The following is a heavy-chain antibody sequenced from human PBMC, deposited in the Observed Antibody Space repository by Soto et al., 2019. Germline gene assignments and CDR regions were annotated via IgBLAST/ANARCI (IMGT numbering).Heavy chain of an antibody. J-gene: IGHJ1*01. D-gene: IGHD1-1*01. CDR2: INHSGST. Sequence: ASETLSLTCAVYGGSFSGYYWSWIRQPPGKGLEWIGEINHSGSTNYNPSLKSRVTISVDTSKNQFSLKLSSVTAADTAVYYCASCATGTIYICGQGTLVTVSS. CDR1: GGSFSGYY. CDR3: ASCATGTIYI. V-gene: IGHV4-34*01.